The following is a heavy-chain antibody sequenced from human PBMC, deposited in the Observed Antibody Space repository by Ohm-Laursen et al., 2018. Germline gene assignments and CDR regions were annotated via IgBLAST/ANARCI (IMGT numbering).Heavy chain of an antibody. Sequence: SLRLSCTASGFTFSSYGMHWVRQAPGKGLEWVAVISYDGNKKYYADSVKDRFTITRDNSKNTLYLQMNSLRDEYAAVYYCAKDWEQNRHGSSADYWGQGTLVTVSS. J-gene: IGHJ4*02. CDR1: GFTFSSYG. CDR3: AKDWEQNRHGSSADY. V-gene: IGHV3-30*18. CDR2: ISYDGNKK. D-gene: IGHD1-26*01.